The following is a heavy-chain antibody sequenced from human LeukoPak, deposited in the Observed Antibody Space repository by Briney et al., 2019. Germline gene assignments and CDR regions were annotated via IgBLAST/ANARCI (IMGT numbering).Heavy chain of an antibody. V-gene: IGHV4-39*07. Sequence: PSETLSLTCTVSGGSISSSSYYWGWIRQPPGKGLEWIGGIYYSGSTYYNPSLKSRVTISVDTSKNQFSLKLSSVTAADTAVYYCARAIDGWYYFDYWGQGTLVTVSS. J-gene: IGHJ4*02. D-gene: IGHD6-19*01. CDR2: IYYSGST. CDR3: ARAIDGWYYFDY. CDR1: GGSISSSSYY.